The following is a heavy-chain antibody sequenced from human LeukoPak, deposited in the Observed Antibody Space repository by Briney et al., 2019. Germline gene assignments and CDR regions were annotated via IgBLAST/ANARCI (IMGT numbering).Heavy chain of an antibody. CDR3: ARRLVGTLDY. Sequence: SETLSLTCTVSGGSISSSTYYWGWIRQSPGKGLEWIGNIYYSGSTYYNPPLKSRVTISVDTSKNQFSLKLNSVTAADTAVYYCARRLVGTLDYWGQGTLVTVSS. CDR1: GGSISSSTYY. CDR2: IYYSGST. D-gene: IGHD2/OR15-2a*01. V-gene: IGHV4-39*01. J-gene: IGHJ4*02.